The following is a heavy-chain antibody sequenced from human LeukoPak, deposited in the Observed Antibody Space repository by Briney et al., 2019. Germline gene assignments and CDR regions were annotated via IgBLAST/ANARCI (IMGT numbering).Heavy chain of an antibody. V-gene: IGHV3-33*08. J-gene: IGHJ3*02. CDR2: IWSDGRNK. CDR3: AREVTNDAFDI. D-gene: IGHD4-17*01. Sequence: GGSLRLSCAASGFTFSNAWMNWVRQAPGKGLEWVAVIWSDGRNKFYADSVKGRFTVSRDNSKNTLFLQMSSLRADDTALYYCAREVTNDAFDIWGQGTMDTVSS. CDR1: GFTFSNAW.